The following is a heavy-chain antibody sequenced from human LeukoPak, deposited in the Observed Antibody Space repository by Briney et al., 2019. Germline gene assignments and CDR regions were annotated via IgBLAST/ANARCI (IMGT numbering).Heavy chain of an antibody. CDR3: ARDTPGYSSEFDF. CDR1: GGSISSYY. Sequence: SETLSLTCTVSGGSISSYYWSWIRQPPGKGLEWIGYIYYSGSTNYNPSLKSRVTISVDTSKNQFSLKLSSVTAADTAVYYCARDTPGYSSEFDFWGQGTLVTVSS. V-gene: IGHV4-59*01. D-gene: IGHD6-19*01. J-gene: IGHJ4*02. CDR2: IYYSGST.